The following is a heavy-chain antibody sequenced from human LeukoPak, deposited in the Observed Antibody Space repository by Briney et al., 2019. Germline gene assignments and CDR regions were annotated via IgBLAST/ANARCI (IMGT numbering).Heavy chain of an antibody. J-gene: IGHJ5*02. D-gene: IGHD3-10*01. V-gene: IGHV4-4*02. Sequence: SETLSLTCAVSGGSISSSNWWSWVRQPPGKGLEWIGEIYHSGSTNYNPSLKSRVTISVDTSKNQFSLKLSSVTAADTAVYYCARQYYYGSVSWFDPWGQGTLVTVSS. CDR1: GGSISSSNW. CDR2: IYHSGST. CDR3: ARQYYYGSVSWFDP.